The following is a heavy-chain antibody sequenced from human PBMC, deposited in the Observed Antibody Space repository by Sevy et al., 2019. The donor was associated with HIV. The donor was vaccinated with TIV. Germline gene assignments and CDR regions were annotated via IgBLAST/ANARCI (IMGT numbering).Heavy chain of an antibody. D-gene: IGHD5-12*01. CDR1: GFTFSSYS. CDR3: ARAGTSGRDGYNYVRY. J-gene: IGHJ4*02. CDR2: ISSSSSYI. Sequence: GGSLRLSCAASGFTFSSYSMNWVRQAPGKGLEWVSSISSSSSYIYYADSVKGRFTISRDNAKNSLYLQMNSLRAEDTAVYYCARAGTSGRDGYNYVRYWGQGTLVTVSS. V-gene: IGHV3-21*01.